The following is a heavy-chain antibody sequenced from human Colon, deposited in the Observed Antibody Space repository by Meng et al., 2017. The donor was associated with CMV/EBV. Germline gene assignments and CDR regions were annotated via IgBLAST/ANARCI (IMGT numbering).Heavy chain of an antibody. CDR1: EFTFSAHY. V-gene: IGHV3-72*01. D-gene: IGHD3-10*01. Sequence: GESLKISCGASEFTFSAHYMDWVRQAPGKGLEWVGQIRSQPNSYATTYAPSVKGRFTISRDDSKNSLYLEMNSLQIEDSAIYYCARDGGGRHNSYYGLDVWGQGTTVTV. CDR2: IRSQPNSYAT. J-gene: IGHJ6*02. CDR3: ARDGGGRHNSYYGLDV.